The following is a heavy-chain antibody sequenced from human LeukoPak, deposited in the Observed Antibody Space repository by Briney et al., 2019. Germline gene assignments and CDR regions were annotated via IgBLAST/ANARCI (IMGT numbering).Heavy chain of an antibody. D-gene: IGHD2-15*01. CDR3: ASSKRYCSGGSCYSYNY. J-gene: IGHJ4*02. CDR1: GGSFSGYY. V-gene: IGHV4-34*01. CDR2: INHSGST. Sequence: SETLSLTCAVYGGSFSGYYWSWIRQPPGKGLEWSGEINHSGSTNYNPSLKSRVTISVDTSKNQFSLKLSSVTAADTAVYYCASSKRYCSGGSCYSYNYWGQGTPVTVSS.